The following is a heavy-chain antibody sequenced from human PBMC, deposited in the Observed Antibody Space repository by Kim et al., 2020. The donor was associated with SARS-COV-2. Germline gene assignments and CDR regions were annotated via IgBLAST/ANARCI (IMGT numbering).Heavy chain of an antibody. J-gene: IGHJ4*02. D-gene: IGHD3-22*01. CDR3: ARSSEYYHDSSGYYRLGSPSVDY. V-gene: IGHV3-74*01. CDR2: INSDGSST. CDR1: GFTFSSYW. Sequence: GGSLRLSCAASGFTFSSYWMHWVRQAPGKGLVWVSRINSDGSSTSYADSVKGRFTISRDNAKNTLYLQMNSLRAEDTAVYYCARSSEYYHDSSGYYRLGSPSVDYWGQGILVTVSP.